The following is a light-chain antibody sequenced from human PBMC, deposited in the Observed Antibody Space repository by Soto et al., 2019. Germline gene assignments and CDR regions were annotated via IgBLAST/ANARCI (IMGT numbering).Light chain of an antibody. CDR3: QQRSDWPPSLT. CDR2: ATS. V-gene: IGKV3-11*01. J-gene: IGKJ4*01. Sequence: EIVLTQSPATLSLSPGERATLSCRASQSVSSSLAWYQHKPGQAPRLLIYATSHRATDIPTRFSGSGSETDFTLTISSLEPEDFAVYYCQQRSDWPPSLTFGGWTKVEIK. CDR1: QSVSSS.